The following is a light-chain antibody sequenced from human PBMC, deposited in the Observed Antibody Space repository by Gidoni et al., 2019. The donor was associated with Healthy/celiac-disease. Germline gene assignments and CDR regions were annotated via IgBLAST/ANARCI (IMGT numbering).Light chain of an antibody. J-gene: IGKJ1*01. V-gene: IGKV1-39*01. Sequence: DIQMTQSPSSLSASVGDRVTITCRASQSISNYLNWYQQKPGTAAKVLIYAASSLQSGVPSRFSGSGSGTDFTLTISSLQPEDFATYYCQQSYSTSWTFGQGTKVEIK. CDR1: QSISNY. CDR3: QQSYSTSWT. CDR2: AAS.